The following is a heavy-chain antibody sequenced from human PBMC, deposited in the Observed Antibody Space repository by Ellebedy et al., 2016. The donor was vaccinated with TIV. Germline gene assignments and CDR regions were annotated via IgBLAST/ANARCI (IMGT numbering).Heavy chain of an antibody. J-gene: IGHJ5*02. D-gene: IGHD3-16*01. Sequence: SQTFSLTCAVYGWPFSGYYWSRLRQPPAKGLEWLGEINHSGSTNYHPSVKSRITMSVDTHREQFSLKLSSVTAADTAIYFCAGAYLGDPHWFDPWGQGIPVIVSS. CDR2: INHSGST. CDR3: AGAYLGDPHWFDP. CDR1: GWPFSGYY. V-gene: IGHV4-34*10.